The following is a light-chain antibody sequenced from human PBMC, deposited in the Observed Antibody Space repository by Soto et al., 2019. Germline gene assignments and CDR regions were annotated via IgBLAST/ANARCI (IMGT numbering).Light chain of an antibody. Sequence: QSVLTQPASVSGSPGQSITISCTGTSSDVGSYNLVSWYQHHPGKTPKLMIYEGSRRPSGVSNRFSASKSGNTASLTISGLQAEDGAEYYCCSYETSSTYVFGSGTKLTVL. CDR1: SSDVGSYNL. V-gene: IGLV2-23*01. CDR2: EGS. CDR3: CSYETSSTYV. J-gene: IGLJ1*01.